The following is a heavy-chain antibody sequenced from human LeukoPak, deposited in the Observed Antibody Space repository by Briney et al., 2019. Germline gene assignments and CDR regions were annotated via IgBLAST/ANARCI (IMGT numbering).Heavy chain of an antibody. CDR1: GFTFGNYA. CDR2: ISSNGGST. CDR3: ARTQTDYYDSSGYYFWYYYYGMDV. J-gene: IGHJ6*02. D-gene: IGHD3-22*01. Sequence: GGSLRLSCAASGFTFGNYAMSWVRQAPGKGLEYVSAISSNGGSTYYANSVKGRFTISGDNSKNTLYLQMGSLRAEDMAVYYCARTQTDYYDSSGYYFWYYYYGMDVWGQGTTVTVSS. V-gene: IGHV3-64*01.